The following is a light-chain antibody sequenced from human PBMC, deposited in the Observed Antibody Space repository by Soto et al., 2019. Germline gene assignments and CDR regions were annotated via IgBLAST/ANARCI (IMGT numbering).Light chain of an antibody. Sequence: QSALTQPRSVSGSPGQSVTISCTVTSSDVGGYSYVSWYQQHPGKAPKVMIYDVSKRPSGVPDRFSGSKSGNTASLTISGLQADDEADYYCCSYVGSYTFVLGSGTKVTVL. CDR3: CSYVGSYTFV. CDR1: SSDVGGYSY. V-gene: IGLV2-11*01. J-gene: IGLJ1*01. CDR2: DVS.